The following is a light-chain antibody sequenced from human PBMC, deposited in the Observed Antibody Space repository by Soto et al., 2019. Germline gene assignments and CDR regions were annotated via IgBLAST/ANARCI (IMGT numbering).Light chain of an antibody. CDR2: WAS. CDR3: QQYYGIPLT. Sequence: DIVMTQSPDSLAVSLGERATINCKSSRSLLHDSNKENFLAWYQKKPGQPPKLLFYWASTRESGVPERFSGSGSETDFTLTISNLRAEDVAVYYCQQYYGIPLTFGGGTKVDIK. J-gene: IGKJ4*01. CDR1: RSLLHDSNKENF. V-gene: IGKV4-1*01.